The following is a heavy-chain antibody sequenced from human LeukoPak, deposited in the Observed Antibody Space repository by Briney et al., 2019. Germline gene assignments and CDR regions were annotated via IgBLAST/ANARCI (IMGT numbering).Heavy chain of an antibody. Sequence: PSQTLSLTCTVSGGSISSGGYYWSWIRQHPGKGLEWIGYIYYSGSTYYNPSLKSRVTISVDTSKNQFSLKLSSVTAADTAVYYCARLLIDYPSLVDDYWGQGTLVTVSS. J-gene: IGHJ4*02. V-gene: IGHV4-31*03. CDR1: GGSISSGGYY. CDR2: IYYSGST. D-gene: IGHD5-12*01. CDR3: ARLLIDYPSLVDDY.